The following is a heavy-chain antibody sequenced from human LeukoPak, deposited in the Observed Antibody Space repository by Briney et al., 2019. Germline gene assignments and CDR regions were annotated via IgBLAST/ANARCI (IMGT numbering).Heavy chain of an antibody. CDR2: IKQDGSEK. D-gene: IGHD3-3*01. V-gene: IGHV3-7*01. CDR3: ARETGSVLRFLEWLPPDYYYGMDV. CDR1: GFTFSSYW. Sequence: SGGSLRLSCAASGFTFSSYWMSWVRQAPGKGLEWVANIKQDGSEKYYVDSVKGRFTISRDNAKNSLYLQMNSLRAEDTAVYYCARETGSVLRFLEWLPPDYYYGMDVWGQGTTVTVSS. J-gene: IGHJ6*02.